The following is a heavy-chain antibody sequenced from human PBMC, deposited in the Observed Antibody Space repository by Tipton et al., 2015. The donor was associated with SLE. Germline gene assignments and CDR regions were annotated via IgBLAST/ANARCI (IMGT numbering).Heavy chain of an antibody. J-gene: IGHJ4*02. CDR2: VYYSGGT. D-gene: IGHD4-23*01. Sequence: TLSLTCTVSGDSVTSYFWSWIRQPPGKGLEWIGYVYYSGGTSYNPSLKSRVTISIDTSRNQFFLKVTSVTAADTAVYYCARGGRWGDFDYWGQGTLVTVSS. CDR1: GDSVTSYF. V-gene: IGHV4-59*02. CDR3: ARGGRWGDFDY.